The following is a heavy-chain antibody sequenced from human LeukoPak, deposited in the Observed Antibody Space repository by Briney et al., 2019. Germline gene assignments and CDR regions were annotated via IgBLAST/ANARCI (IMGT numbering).Heavy chain of an antibody. Sequence: PSETLSLTCAVYGGSSSGYYWSWIRQPPGKGLEWIGEINHSGSTNYNPSLKSRVTISVDTSKNQFSLKLSSVTAADTAVYYCARGSHSRGRYCSSTSSYAGVNWFDPWGQGTLVTVSS. V-gene: IGHV4-34*01. CDR3: ARGSHSRGRYCSSTSSYAGVNWFDP. CDR2: INHSGST. J-gene: IGHJ5*02. D-gene: IGHD2-2*01. CDR1: GGSSSGYY.